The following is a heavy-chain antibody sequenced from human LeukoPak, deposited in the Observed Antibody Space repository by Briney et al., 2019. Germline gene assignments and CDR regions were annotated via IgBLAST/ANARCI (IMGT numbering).Heavy chain of an antibody. CDR2: IYYSGST. Sequence: SETLSLTCTVSGGSISSSSYYWGWVRQPPGKGLEWIGSIYYSGSTYYNPSLKSRLTISVDTSKNQFSLKLSSVTAADTAVYYCAAYYYDSSGYYYELDPWGQGTLVTVSS. V-gene: IGHV4-39*07. CDR1: GGSISSSSYY. J-gene: IGHJ5*02. D-gene: IGHD3-22*01. CDR3: AAYYYDSSGYYYELDP.